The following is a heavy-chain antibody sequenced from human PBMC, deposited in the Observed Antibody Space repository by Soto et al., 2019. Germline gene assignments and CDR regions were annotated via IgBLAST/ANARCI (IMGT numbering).Heavy chain of an antibody. CDR3: ARGCGSSTSCPPGY. CDR2: INPNSGNI. Sequence: ASVKVSCKASGDTFTTYDINWVRQATGHGLEWMGWINPNSGNIGYAQRFQGRVTMTRDTAIRTAYMEVSSLRSDDTAVYYCARGCGSSTSCPPGYWGQGTLVIASS. J-gene: IGHJ4*02. D-gene: IGHD2-2*01. CDR1: GDTFTTYD. V-gene: IGHV1-8*01.